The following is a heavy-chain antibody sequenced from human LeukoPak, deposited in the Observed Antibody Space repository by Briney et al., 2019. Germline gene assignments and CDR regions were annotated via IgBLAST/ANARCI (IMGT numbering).Heavy chain of an antibody. CDR3: AKGYTSGWSGFSAFDY. Sequence: GGPLRLSCAASGFTFSSYAMSWVRQAPGKGLEWVSAISGSGGSRYYADSVKGRFTISRDNSKNTLYLQMNSLRAEDTAVYYCAKGYTSGWSGFSAFDYWGQGTLVTVSS. CDR1: GFTFSSYA. CDR2: ISGSGGSR. D-gene: IGHD6-19*01. V-gene: IGHV3-23*01. J-gene: IGHJ4*02.